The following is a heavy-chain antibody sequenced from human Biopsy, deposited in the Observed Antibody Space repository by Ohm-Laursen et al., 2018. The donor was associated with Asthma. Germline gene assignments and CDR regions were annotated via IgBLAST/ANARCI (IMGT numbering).Heavy chain of an antibody. CDR2: ISYDGFNK. D-gene: IGHD5-12*01. CDR1: GFIFGHYA. CDR3: AKRRGYSGHDNDY. V-gene: IGHV3-30*18. J-gene: IGHJ4*02. Sequence: SLRLSCAAPGFIFGHYAMAWVRPAPGKGLAWVAVISYDGFNKDYGDSVKGRFTISRDNSKNTLYLQMNRLRTEDTAVYYCAKRRGYSGHDNDYWGQGTLVIVSS.